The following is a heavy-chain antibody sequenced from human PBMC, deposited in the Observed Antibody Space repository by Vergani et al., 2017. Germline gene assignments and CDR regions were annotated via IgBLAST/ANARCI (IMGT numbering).Heavy chain of an antibody. J-gene: IGHJ4*02. CDR2: IIPILGIA. V-gene: IGHV1-69*04. D-gene: IGHD3-3*01. CDR3: AADAYDLPSNY. Sequence: QVQLVQSGAEVKKPGSSVKVSCKASGDTFSSYTISWVRQAPGQGLEWMGRIIPILGIANYAQKFQERVTITRDMSTSTAYMELSSLRSEDTAVYYCAADAYDLPSNYWGQGTLVTVSS. CDR1: GDTFSSYT.